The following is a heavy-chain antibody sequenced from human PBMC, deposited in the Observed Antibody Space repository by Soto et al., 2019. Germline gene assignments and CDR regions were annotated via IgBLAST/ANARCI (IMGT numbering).Heavy chain of an antibody. Sequence: SVKVSCKASGGTFSSYAISWVRQAPGQVLEWMGGIIPIFGTANYAQKFQGRVTITADKSTSTAYMELSSLRSEDTAVYYCASRHGSSWRNDYWGQGTMVTVSS. CDR2: IIPIFGTA. V-gene: IGHV1-69*06. CDR1: GGTFSSYA. J-gene: IGHJ4*02. CDR3: ASRHGSSWRNDY. D-gene: IGHD6-13*01.